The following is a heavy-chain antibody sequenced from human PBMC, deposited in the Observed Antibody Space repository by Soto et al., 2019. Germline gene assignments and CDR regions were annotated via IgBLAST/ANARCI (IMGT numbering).Heavy chain of an antibody. V-gene: IGHV3-49*04. CDR2: ISSKASGGTT. D-gene: IGHD3-22*01. CDR1: GFTFGAYA. CDR3: TRDREYYDSSGYPRYYFDH. J-gene: IGHJ4*02. Sequence: EVQLVESGGGLVQPGRSLRLSCTASGFTFGAYAMSWVRRAPGKGLEWVGFISSKASGGTTEYAASVKGRFTISRDDPRSIAYLQMNSLKTEDTAVYYCTRDREYYDSSGYPRYYFDHWGQGTLVTVSS.